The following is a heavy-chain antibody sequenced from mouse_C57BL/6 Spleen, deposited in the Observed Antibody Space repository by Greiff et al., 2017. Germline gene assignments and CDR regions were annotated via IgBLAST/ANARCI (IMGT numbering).Heavy chain of an antibody. D-gene: IGHD2-4*01. J-gene: IGHJ3*01. Sequence: LEESGAELVKPGASVKISCKASGYAFSSYWMNWVKQRPGKGLGWIGQIYPGDGDTNYNGKFKGKATLIADKSSSTAYMQLSSLTSEDSAVYFCARDFDYDDAWFAYWGQGTLVTVSA. CDR2: IYPGDGDT. V-gene: IGHV1-80*01. CDR1: GYAFSSYW. CDR3: ARDFDYDDAWFAY.